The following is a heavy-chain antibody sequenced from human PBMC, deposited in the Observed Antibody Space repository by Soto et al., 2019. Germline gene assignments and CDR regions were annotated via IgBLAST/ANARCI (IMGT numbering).Heavy chain of an antibody. CDR2: FFHDGRNT. D-gene: IGHD6-19*01. Sequence: GGSLRLSCAASGFTFSDYAMHLVLLGACKGLEWLAVFFHDGRNTHYADSENGRFTISRDSSKNTVSLEMSSLRAEVTAVYYCSKGGRQGLVTSDFNYWGQGA. CDR1: GFTFSDYA. J-gene: IGHJ4*02. V-gene: IGHV3-30*18. CDR3: SKGGRQGLVTSDFNY.